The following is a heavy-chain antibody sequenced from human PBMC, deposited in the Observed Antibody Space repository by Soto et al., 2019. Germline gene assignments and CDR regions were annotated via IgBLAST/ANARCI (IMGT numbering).Heavy chain of an antibody. CDR1: GGNFSSYA. Sequence: SVKVSCKASGGNFSSYAINWVRQAPGQGLEWMGGIIPIFGTANHAQKFQGRVTITADKSMGTAYMELSGLRSEDTAVYYCARVSVSATVATDYWGQGTLVTVSS. D-gene: IGHD5-18*01. CDR3: ARVSVSATVATDY. CDR2: IIPIFGTA. J-gene: IGHJ4*02. V-gene: IGHV1-69*06.